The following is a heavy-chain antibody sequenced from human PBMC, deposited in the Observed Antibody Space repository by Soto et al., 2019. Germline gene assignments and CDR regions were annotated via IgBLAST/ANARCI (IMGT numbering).Heavy chain of an antibody. CDR3: ARILRGDYDSSGYHEWDFDY. V-gene: IGHV2-26*01. J-gene: IGHJ4*02. D-gene: IGHD3-22*01. CDR1: GFSLSNARMG. CDR2: IFSNDEK. Sequence: QVTLKESGPVLVKPTETLTLTCTVSGFSLSNARMGVSWIRQPPGKALEWLAHIFSNDEKSYSTSLKRRLTIPKDTSKGQVLLTMLNMDPVDTSTYYCARILRGDYDSSGYHEWDFDYWGQGTLVTVSS.